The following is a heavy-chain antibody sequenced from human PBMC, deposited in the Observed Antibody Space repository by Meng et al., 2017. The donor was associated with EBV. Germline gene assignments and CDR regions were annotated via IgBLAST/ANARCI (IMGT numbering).Heavy chain of an antibody. Sequence: QVPLVQSGAGVQKPGASVKVSCKASGYTFTGYYMHWVRQAPGQGLEWMGRINPNSGGTNYAQKFQGRVPMTRDTSISTAYMERSRLRSDDTAVYYCARVGIAVAGTGDYWGQGTLVTVSS. CDR1: GYTFTGYY. CDR3: ARVGIAVAGTGDY. V-gene: IGHV1-2*06. J-gene: IGHJ4*02. D-gene: IGHD6-19*01. CDR2: INPNSGGT.